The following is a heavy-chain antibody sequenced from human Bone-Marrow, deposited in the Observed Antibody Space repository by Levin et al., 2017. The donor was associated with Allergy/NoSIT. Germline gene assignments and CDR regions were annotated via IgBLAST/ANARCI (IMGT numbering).Heavy chain of an antibody. CDR2: IYYSGTT. CDR1: GASINYYY. CDR3: AGLPKGQNYFDY. Sequence: MSSETLSLTCTISGASINYYYWSWIRQPPGKGLQWIGNIYYSGTTNYNPSLESRVTISVDRSKNQFSLRLTSVTAADTAVYYCAGLPKGQNYFDYWGQGTLVTVSS. V-gene: IGHV4-59*01. J-gene: IGHJ4*02.